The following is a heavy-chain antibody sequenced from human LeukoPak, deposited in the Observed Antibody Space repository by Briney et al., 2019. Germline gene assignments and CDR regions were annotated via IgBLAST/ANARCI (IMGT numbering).Heavy chain of an antibody. J-gene: IGHJ4*02. CDR3: ARDRTDPGYSSGWYDY. D-gene: IGHD6-19*01. Sequence: GGSLRLSCAASGFTFSSYSMNWVRQAPGKGLEWVSSISSSSSYIYYADSVKGRFTISRDNAKNSLYLQMNSLRAEDTAVYYCARDRTDPGYSSGWYDYWGQGTLVTVSS. CDR1: GFTFSSYS. CDR2: ISSSSSYI. V-gene: IGHV3-21*01.